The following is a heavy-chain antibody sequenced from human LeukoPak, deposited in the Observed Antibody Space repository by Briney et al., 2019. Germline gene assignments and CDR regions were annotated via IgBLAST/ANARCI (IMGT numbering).Heavy chain of an antibody. CDR1: GFTFADYA. V-gene: IGHV3-49*03. D-gene: IGHD2-15*01. Sequence: GGSLRLSCAASGFTFADYAMSWFRQAPGKGLEWVGFIRAKAYGGTADYAASVKGRFTLSRDDSKSIAYLQMNSLKTEDTAVYYCTRRTYCSGGNCNEDYWGQGTLVTVSS. J-gene: IGHJ4*02. CDR2: IRAKAYGGTA. CDR3: TRRTYCSGGNCNEDY.